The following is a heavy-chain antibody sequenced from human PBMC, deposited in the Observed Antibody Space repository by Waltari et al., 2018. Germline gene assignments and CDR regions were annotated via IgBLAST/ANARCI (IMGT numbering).Heavy chain of an antibody. V-gene: IGHV1-69*09. CDR3: EGYNTGGFEPDYGMDV. J-gene: IGHJ6*02. CDR2: SVHVVCIE. D-gene: IGHD2-8*02. CDR1: VGIFSSYA. Sequence: QVQLVQAGAEVKKAGSSVKVSCKASVGIFSSYAISWGRQAAGKGGEWMGRSVHVVCIENYATEYQGRVRTTAEKYTMTEYREMRRRRAEETALYYCEGYNTGGFEPDYGMDVWGQGTMFTVSS.